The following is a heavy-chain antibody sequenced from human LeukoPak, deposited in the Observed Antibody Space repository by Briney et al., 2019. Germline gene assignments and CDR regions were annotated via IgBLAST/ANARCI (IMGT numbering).Heavy chain of an antibody. CDR2: RRT. J-gene: IGHJ4*02. V-gene: IGHV4-38-2*02. CDR1: GYSISSGYY. CDR3: ARSSSGYLRYYFDY. D-gene: IGHD3-22*01. Sequence: SETLSLTCTVSGYSISSGYYWGWIRQPPGKGLEWIGSRRTYYNPSLKSRVTISLDTSKNQFSLKLSSVTAADTAVYYCARSSSGYLRYYFDYWGQGTLVTVSS.